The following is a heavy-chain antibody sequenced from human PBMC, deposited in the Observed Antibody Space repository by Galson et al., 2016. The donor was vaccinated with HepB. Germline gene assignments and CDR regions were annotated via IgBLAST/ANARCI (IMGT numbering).Heavy chain of an antibody. CDR1: DFTVNSHY. J-gene: IGHJ4*02. CDR2: IFSGGST. V-gene: IGHV3-53*01. Sequence: SLRLSCAASDFTVNSHYLTWVRQAPGKGLEWVSIIFSGGSTCYADSVKGRFTISRDDSKNTLYLQMDSLRDEDTAVYFCARASISHFDFWGQGILVTVSS. CDR3: ARASISHFDF.